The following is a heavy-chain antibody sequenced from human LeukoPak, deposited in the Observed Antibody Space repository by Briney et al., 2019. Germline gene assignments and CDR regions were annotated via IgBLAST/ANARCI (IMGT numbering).Heavy chain of an antibody. J-gene: IGHJ4*02. D-gene: IGHD3-10*01. V-gene: IGHV3-7*03. CDR1: GFTFSNYW. CDR2: IKQDGSEK. CDR3: VRESVSGNFDY. Sequence: GGSLRLSCVASGFTFSNYWMSWVRQAPGEGLEWMASIKQDGSEKYSVDSVKGRFTTSRDNAKNSLYLQMNSLRVEDTAVYYCVRESVSGNFDYWGQGTLVTVSS.